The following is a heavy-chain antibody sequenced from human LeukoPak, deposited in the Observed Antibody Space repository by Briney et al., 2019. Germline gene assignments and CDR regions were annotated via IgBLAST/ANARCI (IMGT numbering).Heavy chain of an antibody. D-gene: IGHD3-22*01. J-gene: IGHJ2*01. CDR3: ARDITMTSYWYFDL. V-gene: IGHV4-59*06. Sequence: SETLSLTCTVSGGSISNYYWSWIRQHPGKGLEWIGYIYYSGSTYYNPSLKSRVTISVDTSKNQFSLKLSSVTAADTAVYYCARDITMTSYWYFDLWGRGTLVTVSS. CDR1: GGSISNYY. CDR2: IYYSGST.